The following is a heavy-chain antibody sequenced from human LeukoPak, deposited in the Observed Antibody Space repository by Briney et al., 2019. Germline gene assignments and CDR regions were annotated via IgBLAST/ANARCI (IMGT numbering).Heavy chain of an antibody. D-gene: IGHD2-8*02. J-gene: IGHJ4*02. Sequence: SETLSLTCTVSGCSISSNSYYWGWIRQPLGKGLEWIASIPYSGSTYYNPSLTIRVPISVDTSKNQFSLTLTSVTAADTAVYYCARLPTDLLAFDSWGQGALVTVSS. CDR2: IPYSGST. CDR1: GCSISSNSYY. CDR3: ARLPTDLLAFDS. V-gene: IGHV4-39*01.